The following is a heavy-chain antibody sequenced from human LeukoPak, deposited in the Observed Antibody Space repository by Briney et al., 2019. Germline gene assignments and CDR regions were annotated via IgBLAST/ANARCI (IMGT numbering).Heavy chain of an antibody. CDR1: GFTFSSWT. V-gene: IGHV3-23*01. D-gene: IGHD3-16*01. Sequence: GGSLRLSCAASGFTFSSWTMSWVRQAPGKGLEWVSAISSGGGTTWFADSVKGRFTISRDNSKNTLYVQMNSLRAEDTAVYFCAKLAGEVDYWGQGTLVTVSS. CDR2: ISSGGGTT. J-gene: IGHJ4*02. CDR3: AKLAGEVDY.